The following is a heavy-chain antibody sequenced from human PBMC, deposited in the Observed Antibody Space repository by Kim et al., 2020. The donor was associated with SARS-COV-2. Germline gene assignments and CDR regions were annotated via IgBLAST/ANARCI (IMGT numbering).Heavy chain of an antibody. CDR2: MNPNSGNT. D-gene: IGHD3-9*01. V-gene: IGHV1-8*01. Sequence: ASVKVSCKASGYTFTSYDINWVRQATGQGLEWMGWMNPNSGNTGYAQKFQGRVTMTRNTSISTAYMELSSLRSEDTAVYYCARGHSGRLVGGRYYYYYYMDVWGKGTTVTVSS. CDR1: GYTFTSYD. CDR3: ARGHSGRLVGGRYYYYYYMDV. J-gene: IGHJ6*03.